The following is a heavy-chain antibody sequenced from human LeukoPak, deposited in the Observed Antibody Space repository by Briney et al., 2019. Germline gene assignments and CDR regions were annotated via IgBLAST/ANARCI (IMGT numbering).Heavy chain of an antibody. J-gene: IGHJ4*02. CDR2: ISSSGGSR. CDR1: GFTFSSYA. Sequence: PGGSLRLSSAASGFTFSSYAMSWVRQARGKGLEWVSAISSSGGSRYYADSVKGRYTISRDNSKNTLYLQMNSLRAEDTAVYYCAKGDIVVVPAANFDYWGQGTLVTVSS. V-gene: IGHV3-23*01. D-gene: IGHD2-2*01. CDR3: AKGDIVVVPAANFDY.